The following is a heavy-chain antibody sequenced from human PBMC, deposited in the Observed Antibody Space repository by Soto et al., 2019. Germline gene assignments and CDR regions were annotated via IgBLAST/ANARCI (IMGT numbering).Heavy chain of an antibody. CDR1: GYTFTGYY. CDR3: ARTISGIAVAGTGGGYFQH. V-gene: IGHV1-2*04. Sequence: QVQLVQSGAEVKKPGASVKVSCKASGYTFTGYYMHWVRQAPGQGLEWMGWINPNSGGTNYAQKFRGWVTMTRDTSISTAYMELSRLRSDDTAVYYCARTISGIAVAGTGGGYFQHWGQGTLVTVSS. CDR2: INPNSGGT. D-gene: IGHD6-19*01. J-gene: IGHJ1*01.